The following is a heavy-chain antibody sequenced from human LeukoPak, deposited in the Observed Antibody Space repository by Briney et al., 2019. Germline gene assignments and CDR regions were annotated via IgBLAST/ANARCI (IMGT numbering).Heavy chain of an antibody. CDR2: ISETSSHT. Sequence: GGSLRLSCAASGFTFSSNAMTWVRQAPGQGLEWVSSISETSSHTFYADSVKGRFTISRDNTKNTLFLQMNSLRVEDTAMYYCAKDFSSSWQFDPWGQGTQVTVSS. CDR1: GFTFSSNA. CDR3: AKDFSSSWQFDP. J-gene: IGHJ5*02. D-gene: IGHD6-13*01. V-gene: IGHV3-23*01.